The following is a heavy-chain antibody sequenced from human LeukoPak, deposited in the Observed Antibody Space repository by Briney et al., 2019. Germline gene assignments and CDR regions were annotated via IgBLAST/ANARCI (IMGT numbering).Heavy chain of an antibody. V-gene: IGHV2-70*11. CDR3: ARAFPTVTTFDY. Sequence: SGPALVKPTQTLTLTCTFSGFSLSTSGMCVSWIRQPPGKALEWLTRIDWDDDKYYNTSLKTRLTISKDTSKNQVVLTMTNMDPVDTATYYYARAFPTVTTFDYWGQGTLVTVSS. J-gene: IGHJ4*02. D-gene: IGHD4-17*01. CDR2: IDWDDDK. CDR1: GFSLSTSGMC.